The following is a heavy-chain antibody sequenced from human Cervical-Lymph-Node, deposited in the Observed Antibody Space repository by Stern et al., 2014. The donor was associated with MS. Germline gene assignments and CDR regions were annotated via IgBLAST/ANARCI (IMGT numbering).Heavy chain of an antibody. CDR1: GGTLKNYG. CDR2: IIPILGSG. CDR3: ARQYRPYFYGFGV. V-gene: IGHV1-69*01. J-gene: IGHJ6*02. D-gene: IGHD2/OR15-2a*01. Sequence: QVQLVQSGAEVKKPGSSVKVSCKASGGTLKNYGISWVRQAPGQGLEWMGGIIPILGSGDYAQGFQGRVTITADEVTSTVYMELSSLTSEDTAVYYCARQYRPYFYGFGVWGHGTTVTVSS.